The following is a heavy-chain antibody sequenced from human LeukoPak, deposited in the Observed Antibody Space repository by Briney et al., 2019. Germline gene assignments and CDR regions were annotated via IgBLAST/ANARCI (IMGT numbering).Heavy chain of an antibody. J-gene: IGHJ2*01. CDR2: IRGSSTFT. CDR1: GFTFSDSY. D-gene: IGHD1-7*01. V-gene: IGHV3-11*05. Sequence: GWSLRLSCAASGFTFSDSYMSWIRKAPGKGLEWVSYIRGSSTFTNFADSVRGRFTISRDNAKNSLYLQMNGLRAEDTAVYYCARGRELLGWYFDLWGRGTLVTVSS. CDR3: ARGRELLGWYFDL.